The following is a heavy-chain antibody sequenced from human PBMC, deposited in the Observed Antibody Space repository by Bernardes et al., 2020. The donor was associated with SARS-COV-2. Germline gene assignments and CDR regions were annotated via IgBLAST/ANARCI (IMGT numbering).Heavy chain of an antibody. Sequence: SETLSLTCTVSGGSISSYYLNWIRQAPGKGLEWIGYVFYTGSTNYNPSLKSRVTISVDTSNNQFSLSLSSVTAADTAVYYCAGGECILSGTYSHRFDFWGEGALVSVS. D-gene: IGHD3-9*01. V-gene: IGHV4-59*01. J-gene: IGHJ4*01. CDR1: GGSISSYY. CDR2: VFYTGST. CDR3: AGGECILSGTYSHRFDF.